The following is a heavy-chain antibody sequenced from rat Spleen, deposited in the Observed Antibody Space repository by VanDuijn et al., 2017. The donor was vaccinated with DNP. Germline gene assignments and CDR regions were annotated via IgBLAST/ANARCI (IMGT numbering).Heavy chain of an antibody. CDR3: ARPLFHYGSFPDY. J-gene: IGHJ2*01. Sequence: EVQLVESGGGLVQPGRSLKLSCAASGFTFSNYDMAWVRQAPTKGLEWVASIITSGGSTYYRDSVKGRFTISRDNAESTLYFQMDSLRYEDTATYYCARPLFHYGSFPDYWGQGVMVTVSS. CDR2: IITSGGST. CDR1: GFTFSNYD. V-gene: IGHV5-25*01. D-gene: IGHD1-3*01.